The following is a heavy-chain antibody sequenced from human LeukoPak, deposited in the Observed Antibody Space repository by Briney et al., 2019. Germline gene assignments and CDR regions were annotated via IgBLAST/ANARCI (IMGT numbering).Heavy chain of an antibody. CDR1: GYTFTSYG. Sequence: ASVKVSCKASGYTFTSYGMSWVRQAPGQGLEWMGWISAYNGNTNYAQKLQGRVTMTRDTSTSTAYMELRSLRSDDTAVYYCARDSRYYYDSSGYQLLDYWRQGTLATVSS. CDR2: ISAYNGNT. V-gene: IGHV1-18*01. CDR3: ARDSRYYYDSSGYQLLDY. J-gene: IGHJ4*02. D-gene: IGHD3-22*01.